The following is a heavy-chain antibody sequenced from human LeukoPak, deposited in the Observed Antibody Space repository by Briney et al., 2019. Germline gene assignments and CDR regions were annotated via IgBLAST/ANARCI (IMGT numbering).Heavy chain of an antibody. CDR1: GFPFSSYE. Sequence: GGSLRLSCAASGFPFSSYEMNWVRQAPGKELEWVSCISSSGSTIYYADSVKGRFTISRDNAKNSLYLQMNSLRAEDTAVYYCAREVVVGTNWFDSWGQGTLVTVSS. D-gene: IGHD2-15*01. CDR3: AREVVVGTNWFDS. V-gene: IGHV3-48*03. J-gene: IGHJ5*01. CDR2: ISSSGSTI.